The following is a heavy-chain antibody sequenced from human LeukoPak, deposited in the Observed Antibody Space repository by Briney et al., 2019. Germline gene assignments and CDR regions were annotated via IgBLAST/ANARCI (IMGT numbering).Heavy chain of an antibody. Sequence: PSETLSLTCTVSGGSISSSSYYWGWIRQPPGKGLEWIGSIYYSGSTYYNPSLKSRVTISVDTSKSQFSLKLSSVTAADTAVYYCARGAVRNYYKYPNYYYYYYLDVWGKGTTVTISS. CDR2: IYYSGST. CDR3: ARGAVRNYYKYPNYYYYYYLDV. J-gene: IGHJ6*03. CDR1: GGSISSSSYY. D-gene: IGHD3-10*01. V-gene: IGHV4-39*07.